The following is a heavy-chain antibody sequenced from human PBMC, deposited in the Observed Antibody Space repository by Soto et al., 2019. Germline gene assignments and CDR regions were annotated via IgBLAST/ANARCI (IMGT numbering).Heavy chain of an antibody. CDR1: GFSFSSNW. J-gene: IGHJ3*02. CDR2: INNDGSST. V-gene: IGHV3-74*01. D-gene: IGHD3-10*01. Sequence: EVQLMESGGGLVQPGGSLRLSCAASGFSFSSNWMHWVRQAPGMGLVWVSRINNDGSSTIYADSVKGRFTISIDYAKNTLYLQMNTLRAEDTAVYYCAGSVTGSHAYEIWGQGAKVTVSS. CDR3: AGSVTGSHAYEI.